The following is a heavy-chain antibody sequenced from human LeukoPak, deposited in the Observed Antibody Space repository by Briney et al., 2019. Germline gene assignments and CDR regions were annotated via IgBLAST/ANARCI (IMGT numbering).Heavy chain of an antibody. CDR1: GGSIKSNNW. D-gene: IGHD6-19*01. V-gene: IGHV4-4*02. Sequence: SGTLSLTCAVSGGSIKSNNWWSWVRQPPGKGLEWIGEIYHSGSTNYNPSLESRVTVSVDKSKNQFSLDLSSVTAADTAVYYCARRRAGRDWFDPWGQGTLVTVSS. CDR2: IYHSGST. CDR3: ARRRAGRDWFDP. J-gene: IGHJ5*02.